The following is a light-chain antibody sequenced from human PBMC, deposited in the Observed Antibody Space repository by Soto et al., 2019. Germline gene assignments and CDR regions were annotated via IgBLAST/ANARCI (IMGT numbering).Light chain of an antibody. V-gene: IGKV1-27*01. CDR1: QAIGNY. CDR3: QKYNGVPLT. J-gene: IGKJ3*01. CDR2: AAS. Sequence: DIQVTQFPSSLSASVGDRVTITCRAIQAIGNYLAWYQQKPGKVPKLLIYAASTLQSGVPSRFSGSRSGTDFTLTVSSLQPEDVATYYCQKYNGVPLTFGPGTKVEIK.